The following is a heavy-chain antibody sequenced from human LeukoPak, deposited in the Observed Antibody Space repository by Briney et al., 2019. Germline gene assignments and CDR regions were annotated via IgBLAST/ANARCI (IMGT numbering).Heavy chain of an antibody. J-gene: IGHJ3*02. Sequence: GSLRLSCAASGFTFSSYSMNWVRQAPGKGLKWVSSISSSSSYIYYADSVKGRFTISRDNAKNSLYLQMNSLRAEDTAVYYCARDRSGWFLDAFDIWGQGTMVTVSS. V-gene: IGHV3-21*01. CDR1: GFTFSSYS. CDR2: ISSSSSYI. CDR3: ARDRSGWFLDAFDI. D-gene: IGHD6-19*01.